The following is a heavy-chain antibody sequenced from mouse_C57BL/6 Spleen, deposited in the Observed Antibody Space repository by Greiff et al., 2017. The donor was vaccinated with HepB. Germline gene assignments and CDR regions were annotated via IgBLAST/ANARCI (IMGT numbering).Heavy chain of an antibody. Sequence: EVKVEESGPGLVKPSQSLSLTCSVTGYSITSGYYWNWIRQFPGNKLEWMGYISYDGSNNYNPSLKNRISITRDTSKNQFFLKLNSVTTEDTATYYCARGAYDYGWYFDVWGTGTTVTVSS. CDR3: ARGAYDYGWYFDV. D-gene: IGHD2-4*01. V-gene: IGHV3-6*01. J-gene: IGHJ1*03. CDR1: GYSITSGYY. CDR2: ISYDGSN.